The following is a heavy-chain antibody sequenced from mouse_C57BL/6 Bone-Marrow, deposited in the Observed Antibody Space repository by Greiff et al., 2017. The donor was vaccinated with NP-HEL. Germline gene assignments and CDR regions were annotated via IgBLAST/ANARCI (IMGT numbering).Heavy chain of an antibody. V-gene: IGHV1-82*01. CDR3: ARSGNYPFDY. CDR1: GYAFSSSW. D-gene: IGHD2-1*01. J-gene: IGHJ2*01. Sequence: VKVVDSGPELVKPGASVKISCKASGYAFSSSWMNWVKQRPGKGLEWIGRIYPGDGDTNYNGKFKGKATLTADKSSSTAYMQLSSLTSEDSAVYFCARSGNYPFDYWVQGTTLPVSA. CDR2: IYPGDGDT.